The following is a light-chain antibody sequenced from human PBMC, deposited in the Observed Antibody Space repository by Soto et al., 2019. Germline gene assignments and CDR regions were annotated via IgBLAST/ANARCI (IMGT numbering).Light chain of an antibody. J-gene: IGKJ1*01. CDR2: DAS. V-gene: IGKV1-5*01. Sequence: DIQMTQSPSTLSGSVGDRVTITCRASQSVTNWLAWYQQKPGKAPKLLIFDASSLQSGVPSRFSGGGSGTEFTLTISSLQSEDFATYYCQQYKSFWTFGQGTKVDNK. CDR1: QSVTNW. CDR3: QQYKSFWT.